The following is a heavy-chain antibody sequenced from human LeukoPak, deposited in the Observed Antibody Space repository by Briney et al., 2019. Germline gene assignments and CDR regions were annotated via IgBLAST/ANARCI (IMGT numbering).Heavy chain of an antibody. CDR1: GFTFTSSA. CDR2: IVVGSGNT. J-gene: IGHJ4*02. D-gene: IGHD3-22*01. CDR3: AADHLDSSGYSPFDY. Sequence: TSVKVSCKASGFTFTSSAMQWVRQACGQRLEWIGWIVVGSGNTNYAQKFQERVTITRDMSTSTAYMELSSLRSEDTAVYYCAADHLDSSGYSPFDYWGQGTLVTVSS. V-gene: IGHV1-58*02.